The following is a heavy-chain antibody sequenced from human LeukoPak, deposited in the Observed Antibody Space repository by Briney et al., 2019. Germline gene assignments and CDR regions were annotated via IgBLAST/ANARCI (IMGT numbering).Heavy chain of an antibody. V-gene: IGHV3-48*04. D-gene: IGHD6-13*01. J-gene: IGHJ4*02. Sequence: PGGSLRLSCAASGFTFSSFSMNWVRQAPGKGLEWVSYIRTSGTNTDYTGSVKGRFTISRDNAKNSLYLQMNSLRAEDTAVYYCARATYRYSSSCLDYWGQGTLVTVSS. CDR3: ARATYRYSSSCLDY. CDR1: GFTFSSFS. CDR2: IRTSGTNT.